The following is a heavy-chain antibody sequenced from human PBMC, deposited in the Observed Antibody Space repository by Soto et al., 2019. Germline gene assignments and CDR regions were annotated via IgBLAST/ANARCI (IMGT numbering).Heavy chain of an antibody. D-gene: IGHD2-15*01. CDR3: AKATVVVAADFDY. Sequence: EVQLLESGGGLVQPGGSLRLSCAASGFTFSSYAMSWVRQAPGKGLEWVSAISGSGGSTYYADSVKGRFTISRDNSKNTLYLLLNSLRVEDTAVYYCAKATVVVAADFDYWGQGTLVTVSS. CDR2: ISGSGGST. J-gene: IGHJ4*02. V-gene: IGHV3-23*01. CDR1: GFTFSSYA.